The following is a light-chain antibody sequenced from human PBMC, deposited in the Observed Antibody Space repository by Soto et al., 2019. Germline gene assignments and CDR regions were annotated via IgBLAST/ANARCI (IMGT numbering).Light chain of an antibody. Sequence: EIVLTQSPATLSLSPGERATLSCRASQSVSSYLVWYQQKPGQAPSLLMYDASNRATGIPARVSGSGSGTDFTLSISSLEPEDFAVYYCQQRSNWPYTFGQGTMLEIE. J-gene: IGKJ2*01. CDR2: DAS. CDR3: QQRSNWPYT. V-gene: IGKV3-11*01. CDR1: QSVSSY.